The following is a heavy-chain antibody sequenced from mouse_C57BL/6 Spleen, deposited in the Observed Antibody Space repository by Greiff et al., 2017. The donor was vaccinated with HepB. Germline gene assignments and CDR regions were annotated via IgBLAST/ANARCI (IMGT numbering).Heavy chain of an antibody. CDR3: ARRSYYGYVGYAMDY. CDR2: ISSGSSTI. D-gene: IGHD2-9*01. CDR1: GFTFSDYG. Sequence: EVMLVESGGGLVKPGGSLKLSCAASGFTFSDYGMHWVRQAPEKGLEWVAYISSGSSTIYYADTVKGRFTSSRDNAKNTLFLQMTSLRSEDTAMYYCARRSYYGYVGYAMDYWGQGTSVTVSS. V-gene: IGHV5-17*01. J-gene: IGHJ4*01.